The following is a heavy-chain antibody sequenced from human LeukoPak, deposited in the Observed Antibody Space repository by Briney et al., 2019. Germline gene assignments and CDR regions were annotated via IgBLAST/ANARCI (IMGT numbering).Heavy chain of an antibody. V-gene: IGHV3-7*01. Sequence: PGGSLRLSCAASGLTFSSYWMSWVRQAPGKGLEWVANIKQDGSEKYYVDSVKGRFTISRDNAKNSLYLQMNSLRVEDTAVYYCARDFSDTSGCFDYWGQGTLVTVSS. CDR2: IKQDGSEK. CDR1: GLTFSSYW. CDR3: ARDFSDTSGCFDY. J-gene: IGHJ4*02. D-gene: IGHD3-22*01.